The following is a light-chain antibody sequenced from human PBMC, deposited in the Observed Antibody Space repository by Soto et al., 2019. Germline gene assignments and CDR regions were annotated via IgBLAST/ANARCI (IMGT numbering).Light chain of an antibody. J-gene: IGLJ2*01. Sequence: QSVLTQPASVSGSPGQSITISCTGTSSDVGGYDYVSWYQQHPVKAPKLMIYDVSNRPSGVSNRFSGSKSGNTASLTISRLQAEDEADYYCSSYTSTGTYVVFGGGTKLTVL. CDR2: DVS. CDR1: SSDVGGYDY. V-gene: IGLV2-14*03. CDR3: SSYTSTGTYVV.